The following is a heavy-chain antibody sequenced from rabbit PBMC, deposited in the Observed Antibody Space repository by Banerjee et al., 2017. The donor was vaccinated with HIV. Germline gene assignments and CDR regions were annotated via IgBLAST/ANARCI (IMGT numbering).Heavy chain of an antibody. D-gene: IGHD2-1*01. V-gene: IGHV1S7*01. CDR1: GFDFSSYY. CDR2: IDPVFGST. J-gene: IGHJ6*01. CDR3: ARGLDTMTMVILDL. Sequence: QLKETGGGLVQPGGSLTLSCKASGFDFSSYYMSWVRQAPGKGLEWIGYIDPVFGSTYYASWVNGRFTISSHNAQNTLYLQLNSLTAADTATYFCARGLDTMTMVILDLWGQGTLVTVS.